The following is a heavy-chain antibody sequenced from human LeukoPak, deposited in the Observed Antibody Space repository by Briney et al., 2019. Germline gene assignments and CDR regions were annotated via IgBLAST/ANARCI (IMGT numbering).Heavy chain of an antibody. CDR1: GFTFDEYA. CDR2: ISYSSGSI. V-gene: IGHV3-9*01. D-gene: IGHD2-21*01. CDR3: VRDNYSYRLDV. J-gene: IGHJ4*02. Sequence: GGSLRLSCAASGFTFDEYAMHWVRQAPGKGLEWVSGISYSSGSIGYVDSVKGRFTISRDNSKNTLYLHMNSLRAEDTAIYFCVRDNYSYRLDVWGQGTLVTVSS.